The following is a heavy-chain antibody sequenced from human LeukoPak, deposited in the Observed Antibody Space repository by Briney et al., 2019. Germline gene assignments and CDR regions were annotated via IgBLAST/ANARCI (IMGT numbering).Heavy chain of an antibody. D-gene: IGHD6-19*01. J-gene: IGHJ6*02. CDR1: GFTFSSYW. V-gene: IGHV3-7*01. Sequence: GGSLRLSCAASGFTFSSYWMSWVRQAPGKGLEWVANIKQDGSEKYYVDSVKGRFTISRDNAKNSLYLQMNSLRAEDTAVYYCATTSVAGTLYYYGMDVWGQGTTVTVSS. CDR2: IKQDGSEK. CDR3: ATTSVAGTLYYYGMDV.